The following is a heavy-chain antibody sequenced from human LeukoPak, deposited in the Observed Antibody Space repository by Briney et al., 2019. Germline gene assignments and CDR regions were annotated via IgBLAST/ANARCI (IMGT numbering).Heavy chain of an antibody. CDR3: ARVKSYRSGGLDAFDI. D-gene: IGHD6-19*01. CDR1: GFTFSSYD. Sequence: GGSLRLSCAASGFTFSSYDMHWVRQATGKGLEWVSAIGTAGDTYYPGSVKGRFTISRENAKNSLYLQMNSLRAGDTAVYYCARVKSYRSGGLDAFDIWGQRTMVTVSS. CDR2: IGTAGDT. V-gene: IGHV3-13*01. J-gene: IGHJ3*02.